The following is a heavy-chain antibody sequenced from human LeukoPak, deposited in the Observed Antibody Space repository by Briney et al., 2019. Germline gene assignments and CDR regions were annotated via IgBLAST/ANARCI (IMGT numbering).Heavy chain of an antibody. V-gene: IGHV4-34*01. CDR1: GFTFSSYS. CDR3: ARDKMVRGVISFQKANNWFDP. CDR2: INHSGST. Sequence: PGGSLRLSCAASGFTFSSYSMNWVRQAPGKGLEWIGEINHSGSTNYNPSLKSRVTISVDTSKNQFSLKLSSVTAADTAVYYCARDKMVRGVISFQKANNWFDPWGQGTLVTVSS. J-gene: IGHJ5*02. D-gene: IGHD3-10*01.